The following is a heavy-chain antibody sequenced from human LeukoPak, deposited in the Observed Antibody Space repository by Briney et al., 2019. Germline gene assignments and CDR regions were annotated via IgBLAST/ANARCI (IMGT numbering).Heavy chain of an antibody. Sequence: SETLSLTCTVSGGSISSYYWSWIRQPPGKRLEFTGYIYYSGSTDYNPSVKSRVTISVDTSKNQFSLKMRAVTAADTAVYYCASLPAAPPGGFDYWGQGTLVTVSS. CDR2: IYYSGST. CDR1: GGSISSYY. J-gene: IGHJ4*02. V-gene: IGHV4-59*01. D-gene: IGHD2-2*01. CDR3: ASLPAAPPGGFDY.